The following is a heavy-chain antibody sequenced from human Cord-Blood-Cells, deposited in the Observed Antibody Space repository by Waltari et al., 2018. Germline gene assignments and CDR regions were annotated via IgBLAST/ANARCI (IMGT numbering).Heavy chain of an antibody. CDR3: ARGGIAARAFDI. CDR2: SNPSGGST. D-gene: IGHD6-6*01. CDR1: GYTFTSYY. Sequence: QVQLVQSGAEVKKPGASVKVSCKASGYTFTSYYMHWVRQAPGQGLEWMGISNPSGGSTSYAQKCQGRVTMTRDTSTSTVYMELSSLRSEDTAVYYCARGGIAARAFDIWGQGTMVTVSS. V-gene: IGHV1-46*03. J-gene: IGHJ3*02.